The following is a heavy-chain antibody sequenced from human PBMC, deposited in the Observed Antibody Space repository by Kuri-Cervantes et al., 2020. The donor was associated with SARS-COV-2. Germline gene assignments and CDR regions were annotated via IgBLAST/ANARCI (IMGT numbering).Heavy chain of an antibody. Sequence: GGSLRLSCAASGFTFSSYAMSWVRQAPGKGLEWVSAISGSGGSTYYADSVKGRFTISRDNSKNTLYLQMNSLRAEDTAVYYCAKGLWFGELFPYGMDVWGQGTTVTVSS. CDR1: GFTFSSYA. V-gene: IGHV3-23*01. CDR3: AKGLWFGELFPYGMDV. J-gene: IGHJ6*02. CDR2: ISGSGGST. D-gene: IGHD3-10*01.